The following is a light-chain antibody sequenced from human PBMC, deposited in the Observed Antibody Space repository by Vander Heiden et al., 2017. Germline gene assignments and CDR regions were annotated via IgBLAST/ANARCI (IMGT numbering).Light chain of an antibody. J-gene: IGKJ1*01. CDR3: QHRSGWLPGT. V-gene: IGKV3-11*01. CDR2: EAS. CDR1: QSVSSY. Sequence: EIVLTQSPATLSLSPGEGATLSCRASQSVSSYLAWYQHKPGQAPRLLIYEASNRATGIPGRFSGTGSGTDFTLTISNLEPEDSAVYYCQHRSGWLPGTFGPGTKVEIK.